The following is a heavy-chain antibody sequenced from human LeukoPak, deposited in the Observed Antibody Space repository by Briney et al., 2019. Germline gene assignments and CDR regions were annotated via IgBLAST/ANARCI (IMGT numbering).Heavy chain of an antibody. J-gene: IGHJ5*02. V-gene: IGHV3-21*01. CDR2: ISTSSRYI. CDR1: GFTFSNYW. Sequence: GGSLRLSCAASGFTFSNYWMTWVRRAPGKGLEWVSSISTSSRYIYYKDSVRGRFTISRDDAKNSLYLEMNSLRAEDTAVYYCARADCSSSTCYLRRSWFDPWGQGTLVTVSS. D-gene: IGHD2-2*01. CDR3: ARADCSSSTCYLRRSWFDP.